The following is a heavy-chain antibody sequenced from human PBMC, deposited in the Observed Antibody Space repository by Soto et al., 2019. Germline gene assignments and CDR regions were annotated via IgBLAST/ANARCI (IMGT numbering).Heavy chain of an antibody. CDR3: ARHPYYDFWSGYLTNFDY. D-gene: IGHD3-3*01. V-gene: IGHV4-39*01. CDR2: IYYSGST. Sequence: SETLSLTCTVSGGSISSSSYYWGWIRQPPXKGLEWIGSIYYSGSTYYNPSLKSRVTISVDTSKNQFSLKLSSVTAADTAVYYCARHPYYDFWSGYLTNFDYWGQGTLVTVSS. CDR1: GGSISSSSYY. J-gene: IGHJ4*02.